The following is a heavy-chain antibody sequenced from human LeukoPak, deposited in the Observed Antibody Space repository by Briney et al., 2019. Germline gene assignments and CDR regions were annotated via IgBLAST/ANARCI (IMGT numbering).Heavy chain of an antibody. CDR3: ARTPSRDFDY. V-gene: IGHV4-59*12. CDR1: GGSINSYY. J-gene: IGHJ4*02. CDR2: ISYNGDT. Sequence: RSSETLSLTCTVSGGSINSYYWNWIRQPPGKGLEWIGYISYNGDTNYNPSLESRVTISVDTSRNQFSLKLNSVTAADTAVYYCARTPSRDFDYWGQGTLVTVSS.